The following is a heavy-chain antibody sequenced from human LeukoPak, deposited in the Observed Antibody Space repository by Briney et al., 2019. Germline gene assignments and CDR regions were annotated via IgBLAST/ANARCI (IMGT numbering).Heavy chain of an antibody. CDR1: GFTFRSYA. CDR2: ISGSGTST. Sequence: GGSLRLSCAASGFTFRSYAMSWVRQVPGKGLEWVSAISGSGTSTYYADSVKGRFTISRDNSRNTLYLQMNNLEETAVYYCSKVRSSVATRSEYFQHWGQGTLVTVSS. CDR3: SKVRSSVATRSEYFQH. D-gene: IGHD6-6*01. J-gene: IGHJ1*01. V-gene: IGHV3-23*01.